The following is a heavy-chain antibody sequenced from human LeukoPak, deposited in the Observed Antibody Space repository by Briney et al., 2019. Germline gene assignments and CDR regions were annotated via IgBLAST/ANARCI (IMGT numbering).Heavy chain of an antibody. CDR1: GFTFDDYS. CDR3: AEDYTNMVRGVDY. CDR2: ISWNSGSI. J-gene: IGHJ4*02. Sequence: PGRSLRLSCAASGFTFDDYSMHWVRQAPGKGLEWVSGISWNSGSIGYADSVKGRFTISRDNAKNSLYLQMNSLRPEDTALYYCAEDYTNMVRGVDYWGQGTLVTVSS. D-gene: IGHD5-18*01. V-gene: IGHV3-9*01.